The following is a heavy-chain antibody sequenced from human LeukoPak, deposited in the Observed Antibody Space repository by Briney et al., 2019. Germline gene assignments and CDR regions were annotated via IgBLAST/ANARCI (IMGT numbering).Heavy chain of an antibody. J-gene: IGHJ6*03. CDR2: IRSKAYGGTT. D-gene: IGHD2-21*02. V-gene: IGHV3-49*04. Sequence: GGSLRLSCTASGFTFGDYAMSWVRQVPGKGLEWVGFIRSKAYGGTTEYAASVKGRFTISRDDSKSIAYLQMNSLKTEDTAVYYCTRVVTAIQPYYYYYYMDVWGKGTTVTISS. CDR1: GFTFGDYA. CDR3: TRVVTAIQPYYYYYYMDV.